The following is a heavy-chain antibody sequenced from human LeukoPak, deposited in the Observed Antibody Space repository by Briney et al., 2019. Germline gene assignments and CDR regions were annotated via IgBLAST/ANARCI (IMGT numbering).Heavy chain of an antibody. CDR2: INPSSGGT. V-gene: IGHV1-2*06. J-gene: IGHJ4*02. CDR1: GYTFTGYY. D-gene: IGHD2-21*01. CDR3: ARGPSDSDY. Sequence: ASVKVSCKVSGYTFTGYYLHWVRQAPGQGLEWMGRINPSSGGTNYAQKFQGRVTMTRDTSINTAYLDLSNLRSDDTAVYYCARGPSDSDYWGQGTLVIVSS.